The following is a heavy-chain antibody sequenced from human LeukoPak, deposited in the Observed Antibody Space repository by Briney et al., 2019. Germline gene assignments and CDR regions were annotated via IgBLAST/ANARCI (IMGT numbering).Heavy chain of an antibody. CDR3: AKGTYYYDSSGYLRFNWFDP. Sequence: PGGSLRLSCAASGFTLSSYAMSWVRQAPGKGLEWVSAIIASGGSTYYADSVKGRFTISRDNSKNTLSLQMNSLRAEDTAVYYCAKGTYYYDSSGYLRFNWFDPWGQGTLVTVSS. CDR2: IIASGGST. CDR1: GFTLSSYA. V-gene: IGHV3-23*01. J-gene: IGHJ5*02. D-gene: IGHD3-22*01.